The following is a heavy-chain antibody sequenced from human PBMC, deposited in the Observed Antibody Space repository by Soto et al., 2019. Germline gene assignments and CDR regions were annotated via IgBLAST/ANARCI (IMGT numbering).Heavy chain of an antibody. J-gene: IGHJ4*02. V-gene: IGHV3-23*01. CDR2: ISGSGGNT. CDR3: ANPESSISWGTGPDF. CDR1: GFSFMNYA. Sequence: GGSLRLSCAASGFSFMNYALSWVRQAPGKGLEWVSIISGSGGNTYYADSVKGRFTISRDNSKNTLYLQMNSLRAEDTAVYYCANPESSISWGTGPDFWGQGTLVTVSS. D-gene: IGHD6-6*01.